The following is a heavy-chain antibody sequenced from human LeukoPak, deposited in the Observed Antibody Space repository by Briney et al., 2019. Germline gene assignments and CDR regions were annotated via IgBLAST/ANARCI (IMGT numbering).Heavy chain of an antibody. D-gene: IGHD3-22*01. J-gene: IGHJ4*02. CDR3: ARESTYYYDSSGYSDY. CDR1: GFTFSSYW. CDR2: IKQDGSEK. Sequence: GGSLRLSCAASGFTFSSYWMSWVRQAPGKGLEWVANIKQDGSEKYYVDSVKGRFTISRDNVKNSLYLQMNSLRAEDTAVYYCARESTYYYDSSGYSDYWGQGTLVTVSS. V-gene: IGHV3-7*01.